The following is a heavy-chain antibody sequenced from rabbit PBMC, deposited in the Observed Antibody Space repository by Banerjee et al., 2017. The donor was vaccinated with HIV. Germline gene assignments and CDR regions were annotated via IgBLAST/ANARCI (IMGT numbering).Heavy chain of an antibody. V-gene: IGHV1S29*01. J-gene: IGHJ4*01. Sequence: QEQLKESGGGLVQPGGSLKLSCKASGFDFSSYAITWVRQAPGKGLEYIGYITYRGSAYYASWVNGRFTISRENTRNTLYLQLNSLTAADTATYFCVRDRGYSSGWGGYYFNLWGQGTLVTVS. CDR3: VRDRGYSSGWGGYYFNL. D-gene: IGHD4-1*01. CDR2: ITYRGSA. CDR1: GFDFSSYA.